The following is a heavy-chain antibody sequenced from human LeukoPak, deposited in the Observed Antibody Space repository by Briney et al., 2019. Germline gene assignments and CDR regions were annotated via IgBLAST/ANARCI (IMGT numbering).Heavy chain of an antibody. V-gene: IGHV3-30*02. J-gene: IGHJ6*02. CDR2: IRHEGSYK. CDR1: GFSFSSYG. D-gene: IGHD3-10*01. Sequence: GESLRLSCAASGFSFSSYGMHWVRQAPGKGLQWVAFIRHEGSYKYYADSVKGRFTISRDNSKNTLYLQMNSLRPEDAAVYFCAKDESMAVTRGGYYGLDVWGQGTTVTVSS. CDR3: AKDESMAVTRGGYYGLDV.